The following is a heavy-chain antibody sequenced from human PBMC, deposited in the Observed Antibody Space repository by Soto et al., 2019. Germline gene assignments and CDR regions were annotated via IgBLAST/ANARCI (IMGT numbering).Heavy chain of an antibody. Sequence: QVQLVQSGAEVQKPGSSVKVSCKASGGTFGSYAISWVRQAPGQGLEWRGGNIPIPGTANYAQKFQGRVTIAADESTSTAYMELSSLRSEDTAVYYCARSHGSSTSLEIYYYYYYGMDVWGQGTTVTVSS. V-gene: IGHV1-69*01. CDR2: NIPIPGTA. D-gene: IGHD2-2*01. J-gene: IGHJ6*02. CDR1: GGTFGSYA. CDR3: ARSHGSSTSLEIYYYYYYGMDV.